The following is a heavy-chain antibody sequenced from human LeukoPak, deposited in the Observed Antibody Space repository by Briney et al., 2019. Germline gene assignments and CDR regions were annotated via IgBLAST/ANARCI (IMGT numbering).Heavy chain of an antibody. CDR1: GFTFSSYS. J-gene: IGHJ4*02. V-gene: IGHV3-21*01. Sequence: GGSLRLSCAASGFTFSSYSKNWVRQAPGKGLEWVSSISSSSSYIYYADSVKGRFTISRDNAKNTLYLQMNSLRAEDTAVYYCAREAAADINFDYWGQGTLVTVSS. D-gene: IGHD6-13*01. CDR2: ISSSSSYI. CDR3: AREAAADINFDY.